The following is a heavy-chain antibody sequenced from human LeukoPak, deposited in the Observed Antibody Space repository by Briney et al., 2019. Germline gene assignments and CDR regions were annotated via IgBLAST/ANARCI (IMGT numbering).Heavy chain of an antibody. J-gene: IGHJ6*03. Sequence: ASVKVSCKASGYTFTGYYIHWVRQTPGQGLEWMGRINPNSGGTNYAQKFQGRVTMTRDTSISTAYMELSRLRSDDTAVYYCAREHYCSSTSCYVDDGDYYYYMDVWGKGTTVTVSS. CDR3: AREHYCSSTSCYVDDGDYYYYMDV. V-gene: IGHV1-2*06. CDR1: GYTFTGYY. CDR2: INPNSGGT. D-gene: IGHD2-2*01.